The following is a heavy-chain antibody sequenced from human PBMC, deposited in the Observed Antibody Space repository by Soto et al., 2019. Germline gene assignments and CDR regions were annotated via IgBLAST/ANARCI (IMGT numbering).Heavy chain of an antibody. Sequence: EVQLLESGGGLVQPGGSLTLSCAASGFIFSTYAMTWVRQAPGKGLEWVSSIVASGSGSYYADSVKGRFTLSRDNSRNTLYMQMSSLTADNTAVYYCAKDIEVRPQTVSHFAYWGQGTLVTVSS. J-gene: IGHJ4*02. CDR2: IVASGSGS. CDR1: GFIFSTYA. D-gene: IGHD1-20*01. CDR3: AKDIEVRPQTVSHFAY. V-gene: IGHV3-23*01.